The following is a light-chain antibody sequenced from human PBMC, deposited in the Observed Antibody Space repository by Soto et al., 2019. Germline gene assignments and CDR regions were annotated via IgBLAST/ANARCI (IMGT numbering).Light chain of an antibody. CDR2: LSSDGSH. CDR3: QTWDTGARVV. J-gene: IGLJ2*01. CDR1: SGHSSYA. Sequence: QSVLTQSPSACASLKASVKLTCTVSSGHSSYAIAWHQQQPEKGPRYLMKLSSDGSHSKGDGIPDRFSGSSSGAERYLTISSLQSEDEADYYCQTWDTGARVVFGGGTKLTVL. V-gene: IGLV4-69*01.